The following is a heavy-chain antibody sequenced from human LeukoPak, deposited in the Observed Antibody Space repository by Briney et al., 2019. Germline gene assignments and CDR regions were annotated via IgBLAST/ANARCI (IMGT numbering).Heavy chain of an antibody. V-gene: IGHV3-30*02. Sequence: GGSLRLSCAASGFTFSSYGMHWVRQAPGKGLEWVAFIRYDGSNKYYADSVKGRFTISRDNSKNTLYLQMNSLRAEDTAVYYCAKDYYDFWSGYYDYWGQGTLVTVSS. J-gene: IGHJ4*02. D-gene: IGHD3-3*01. CDR3: AKDYYDFWSGYYDY. CDR2: IRYDGSNK. CDR1: GFTFSSYG.